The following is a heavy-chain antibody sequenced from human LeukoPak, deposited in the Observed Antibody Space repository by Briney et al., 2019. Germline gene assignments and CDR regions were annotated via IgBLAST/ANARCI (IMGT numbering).Heavy chain of an antibody. CDR1: GYTFTSCF. CDR2: IIPIFGTA. J-gene: IGHJ6*02. D-gene: IGHD2-2*01. Sequence: GASVKVSCKASGYTFTSCFIHWVRQAPGQGLEWMGGIIPIFGTANYAQKFQGRVTITADESTSTAYMELSSLRSEDTAVYYCARDLLDIVVVPAATYYYYGMDVWGQGTTVTVSS. CDR3: ARDLLDIVVVPAATYYYYGMDV. V-gene: IGHV1-69*13.